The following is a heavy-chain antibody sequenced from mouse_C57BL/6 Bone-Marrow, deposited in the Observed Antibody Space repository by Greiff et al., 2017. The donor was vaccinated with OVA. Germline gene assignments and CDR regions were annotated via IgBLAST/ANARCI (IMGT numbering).Heavy chain of an antibody. Sequence: VQLQQPGAELVKPGASVKLSCKASGYTFTSYWMQWVKQRPGQGLEWIGEIDPSDSYTNYNQKFKGKATLTVDTSSSTAYMQLSSLTSEDSAVYYCARFTTVAPYYFDYWGQGTTLTVSA. J-gene: IGHJ2*01. CDR1: GYTFTSYW. CDR2: IDPSDSYT. CDR3: ARFTTVAPYYFDY. D-gene: IGHD1-1*01. V-gene: IGHV1-50*01.